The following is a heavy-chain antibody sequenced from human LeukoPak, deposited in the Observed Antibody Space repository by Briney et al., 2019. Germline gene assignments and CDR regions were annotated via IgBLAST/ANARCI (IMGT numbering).Heavy chain of an antibody. CDR2: IHYTGST. CDR1: GGSISSYY. V-gene: IGHV4-59*01. CDR3: ARGPLIDF. J-gene: IGHJ4*02. Sequence: SDTLSLTCTVSGGSISSYYWSWIRQPPGKGLEWIGYIHYTGSTNYNPSLKSRVTISVDTSKNQFSLKLSSVTAADTAVYYCARGPLIDFWGQGTLVTVSS.